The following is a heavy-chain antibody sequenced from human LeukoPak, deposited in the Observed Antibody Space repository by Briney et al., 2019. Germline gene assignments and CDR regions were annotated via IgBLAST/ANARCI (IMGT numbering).Heavy chain of an antibody. J-gene: IGHJ3*02. CDR2: IYYSGST. D-gene: IGHD5-18*01. Sequence: SETLSLTCAVYGGSFSGYYWSWIRQPPGKGLEWIGSIYYSGSTYYNPSLKSRVTISVDTSKNQFSLKLSSVTAADTAVYYCARRVRWDTDDAFDIWGQGTMVTVSS. V-gene: IGHV4-34*01. CDR1: GGSFSGYY. CDR3: ARRVRWDTDDAFDI.